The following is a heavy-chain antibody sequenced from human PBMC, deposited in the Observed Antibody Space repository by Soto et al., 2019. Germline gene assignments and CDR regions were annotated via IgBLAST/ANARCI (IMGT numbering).Heavy chain of an antibody. CDR2: VKSKTAGGTT. CDR3: STASYINMIAFRLDY. D-gene: IGHD3-22*01. J-gene: IGHJ4*01. CDR1: GFIFSNAW. Sequence: EVQLVESGGGLVKPGGSLRHSCTASGFIFSNAWINWVRQAPGKGLEWVGRVKSKTAGGTTDFAATVKGRFAISRDDSKNIVYLQRNSLKTEDTAVYYCSTASYINMIAFRLDYWGLGTRVTVSS. V-gene: IGHV3-15*07.